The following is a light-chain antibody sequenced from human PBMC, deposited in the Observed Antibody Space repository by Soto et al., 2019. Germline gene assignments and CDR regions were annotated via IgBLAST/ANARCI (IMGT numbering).Light chain of an antibody. V-gene: IGKV1-39*01. Sequence: IRLTQSPSSLSASVGDRVTITFRASQSISNSLNWYQQKPGKAPNLLIYGTSSLQNGVPSRFGSSGSGTDFTLTISSLQREDFATYYCQQSYSSSWTFGQGTMVDIK. J-gene: IGKJ1*01. CDR2: GTS. CDR3: QQSYSSSWT. CDR1: QSISNS.